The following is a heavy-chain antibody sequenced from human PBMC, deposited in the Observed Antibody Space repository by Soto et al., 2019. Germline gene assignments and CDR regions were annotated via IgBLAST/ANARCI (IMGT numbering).Heavy chain of an antibody. Sequence: SETLSLTCAVYGRSFSGYYWSWIRQPPGKGLEWIGEINHSGSTNYNPSLKSRVTISVDTSKNQFSLKLSSVTAADTAVYYCARAPTHHYYGSGSYRPSYYGMDVWGQGTTVT. CDR1: GRSFSGYY. J-gene: IGHJ6*02. V-gene: IGHV4-34*01. D-gene: IGHD3-10*01. CDR2: INHSGST. CDR3: ARAPTHHYYGSGSYRPSYYGMDV.